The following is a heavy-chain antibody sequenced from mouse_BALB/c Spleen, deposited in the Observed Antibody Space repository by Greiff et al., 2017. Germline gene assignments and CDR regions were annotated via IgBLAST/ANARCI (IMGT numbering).Heavy chain of an antibody. V-gene: IGHV5-6*02. J-gene: IGHJ4*01. CDR3: ARQNYGYLYYAMDY. CDR1: GFTFSSYG. D-gene: IGHD1-2*01. CDR2: ISSGGSYT. Sequence: EVMLVESGGDLVKPGGSLKLSCAASGFTFSSYGMSWVRQPPDKRLEWVATISSGGSYTYYPDSVTGRFTISRDNAKNTLYLQMSSLKSEDTAMYYCARQNYGYLYYAMDYWGQGTSVTVSS.